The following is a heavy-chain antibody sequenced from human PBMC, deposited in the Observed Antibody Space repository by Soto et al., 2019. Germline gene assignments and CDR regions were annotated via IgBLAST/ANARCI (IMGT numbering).Heavy chain of an antibody. D-gene: IGHD3-22*01. J-gene: IGHJ4*02. Sequence: GGSLRLSCTASGFAFGDYAMSWFRQAPGKGLEWVGFIRSKAYGGTTEYAASVKGRFTISRDDSKSIAYLQMNSLKAEDTAVYYCTRAMYYDSWPDYWGQGTLVTVSS. CDR3: TRAMYYDSWPDY. CDR2: IRSKAYGGTT. V-gene: IGHV3-49*03. CDR1: GFAFGDYA.